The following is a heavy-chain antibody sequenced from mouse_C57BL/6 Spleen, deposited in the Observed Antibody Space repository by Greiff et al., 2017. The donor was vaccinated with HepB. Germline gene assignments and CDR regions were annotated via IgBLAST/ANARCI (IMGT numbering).Heavy chain of an antibody. J-gene: IGHJ4*01. D-gene: IGHD3-1*01. CDR1: GYTFTSYW. CDR2: IDPSDSYT. CDR3: ARSGRRYAMDY. V-gene: IGHV1-69*01. Sequence: VQLQQPGAELVMPGASVKLSCKASGYTFTSYWMHWVKQRPGQGLEWIGEIDPSDSYTNYNQKFKGKSTLTVDKSSSTAYMQLSSLTSEDSAVYYCARSGRRYAMDYWGQGTSVTVSS.